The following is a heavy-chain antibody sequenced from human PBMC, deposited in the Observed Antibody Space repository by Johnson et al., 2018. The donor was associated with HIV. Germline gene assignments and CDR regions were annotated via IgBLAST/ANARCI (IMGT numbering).Heavy chain of an antibody. Sequence: VKLVESGGGLVQPGRSLRLSCAASGFTFDDYAMHWVRQAPGRGLEWVSGITWNSGEIDYADSVEGRFTISRDNTKNSLYLQMNSLRAEDTALYYCAKVKSWGLDAFDIWGQGTMVTVSS. CDR1: GFTFDDYA. J-gene: IGHJ3*02. D-gene: IGHD7-27*01. CDR3: AKVKSWGLDAFDI. V-gene: IGHV3-9*01. CDR2: ITWNSGEI.